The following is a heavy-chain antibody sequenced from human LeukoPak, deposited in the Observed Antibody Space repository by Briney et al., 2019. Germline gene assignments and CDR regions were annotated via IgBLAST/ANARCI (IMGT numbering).Heavy chain of an antibody. J-gene: IGHJ4*02. CDR1: GYSFTSYW. Sequence: GESLKIFCKGSGYSFTSYWIGLVRQMPGKGLEWVGIHYPGDSDTIYSPSFQGQVNISADKSIRTAYLQWSSLKASDNGMYYCARKHYYDSSGYYLGQYYFDYWGQGTLVTVSS. CDR2: HYPGDSDT. D-gene: IGHD3-22*01. V-gene: IGHV5-51*01. CDR3: ARKHYYDSSGYYLGQYYFDY.